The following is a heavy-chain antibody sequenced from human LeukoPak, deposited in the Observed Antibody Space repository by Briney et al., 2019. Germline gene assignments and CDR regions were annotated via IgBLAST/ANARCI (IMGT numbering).Heavy chain of an antibody. Sequence: PGGSLRLSCAASGFTFSSYWMHWVRQAPGKGLVWVSRINSDGSSTSYADYVKGRFTISRDNAKNTLYLQMNSLRAEDTAVYYCARDAYGDYVVDYWGQGILVTVSS. J-gene: IGHJ4*02. D-gene: IGHD4-17*01. CDR1: GFTFSSYW. CDR3: ARDAYGDYVVDY. V-gene: IGHV3-74*01. CDR2: INSDGSST.